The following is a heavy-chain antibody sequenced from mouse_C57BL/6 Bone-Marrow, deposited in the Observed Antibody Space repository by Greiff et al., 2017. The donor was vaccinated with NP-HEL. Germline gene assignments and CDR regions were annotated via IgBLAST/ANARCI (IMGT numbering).Heavy chain of an antibody. CDR1: GYTFTSYW. J-gene: IGHJ4*01. D-gene: IGHD1-1*01. Sequence: QVQLQQPGAELVKPGASVKVSCKASGYTFTSYWMHWVKQRPGQGLEWIGRIHPSDSDTNYNQKFKGKATFTVDKSSSTAYLQLSCLTSEDSAVFYCSIGRCGSSYHYYAMDCWGQGTSVTVSS. V-gene: IGHV1-74*01. CDR2: IHPSDSDT. CDR3: SIGRCGSSYHYYAMDC.